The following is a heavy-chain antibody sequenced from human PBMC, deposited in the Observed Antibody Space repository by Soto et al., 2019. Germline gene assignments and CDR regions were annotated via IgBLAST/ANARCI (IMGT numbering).Heavy chain of an antibody. D-gene: IGHD3-22*01. CDR2: ISSSSSYI. CDR1: GFTFSSYS. J-gene: IGHJ3*02. V-gene: IGHV3-21*01. CDR3: ARVPMIVVVITRSFDAFDI. Sequence: EVQLVESGGGLVKPGGSLRLSCAASGFTFSSYSMNWVRQAPGKGLEWVSSISSSSSYIYYADSGKGRFTISRDNAKNSLYLQMNSLRAEDTAVYYCARVPMIVVVITRSFDAFDIWGQGTMVTVSS.